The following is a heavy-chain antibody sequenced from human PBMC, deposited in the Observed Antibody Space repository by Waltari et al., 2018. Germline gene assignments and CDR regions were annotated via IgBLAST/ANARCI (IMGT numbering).Heavy chain of an antibody. J-gene: IGHJ6*02. CDR1: GFRFSNYW. V-gene: IGHV3-74*01. CDR2: ISNDETSI. CDR3: ARLAPRTYRSPVPGRHYYYGMDV. Sequence: EEQLLESGGGLVQRGDSLRLSCAGSGFRFSNYWLSWVGQAPGTGLVGVARISNDETSISYADSVKGRFTISRDNAKNTVYLQMKRLRVEDTAVYYCARLAPRTYRSPVPGRHYYYGMDVWGQGTTVTVSS. D-gene: IGHD3-10*01.